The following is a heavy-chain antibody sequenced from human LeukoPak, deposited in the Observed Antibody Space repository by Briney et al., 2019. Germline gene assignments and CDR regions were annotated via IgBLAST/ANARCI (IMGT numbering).Heavy chain of an antibody. CDR2: INPNSGGT. CDR3: ARGAIAVAGEHWFDP. J-gene: IGHJ5*02. CDR1: GYIFTSYY. Sequence: ASVKVSCKASGYIFTSYYMHWVRQAPGQGLEWMGWINPNSGGTNYAQKFQGWVTMTRDTSISTAYMELSRLRSDDTAVYYCARGAIAVAGEHWFDPWGQGTLVTVSS. V-gene: IGHV1-2*04. D-gene: IGHD6-19*01.